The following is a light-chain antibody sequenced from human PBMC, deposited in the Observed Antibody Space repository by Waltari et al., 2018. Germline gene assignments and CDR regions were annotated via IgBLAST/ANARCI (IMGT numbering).Light chain of an antibody. CDR3: QQYYNLPLT. Sequence: DIVMTQSPDSLAVSLGERATINGKSSPTVLSSSNNKNYLTWYQQKPGQPPKLLVYWASTRESGVPDRFSGSGSGTDFTLTISSLQAEDVAVYFCQQYYNLPLTFGGGTKVEIK. V-gene: IGKV4-1*01. CDR1: PTVLSSSNNKNY. CDR2: WAS. J-gene: IGKJ4*01.